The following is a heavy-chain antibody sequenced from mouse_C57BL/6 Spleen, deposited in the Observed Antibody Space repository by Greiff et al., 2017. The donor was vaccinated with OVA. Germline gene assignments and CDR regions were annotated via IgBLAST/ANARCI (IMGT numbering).Heavy chain of an antibody. V-gene: IGHV5-17*01. D-gene: IGHD6-1*01. CDR2: ISSGSSTI. CDR1: GFTFSDYG. Sequence: EVKLMESGGGLVKPGGSLKLSCAASGFTFSDYGMHWVRQAPEKGLEWVAYISSGSSTIYYADKVKGRFTISRDNAKSTLYLQMTSLRSEDTAMYYCARTGCRWYFDVWGTGTTVTVSS. CDR3: ARTGCRWYFDV. J-gene: IGHJ1*03.